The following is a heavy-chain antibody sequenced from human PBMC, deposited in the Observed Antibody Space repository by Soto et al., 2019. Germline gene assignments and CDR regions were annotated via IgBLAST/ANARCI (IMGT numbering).Heavy chain of an antibody. D-gene: IGHD3-3*01. Sequence: PGGSLRLSCAASGFTFSDYYMSWIRQAPGKGLEWVSYISSSGSTIYYADSVKGRFTISRDNAKNSLYLQMNSLRAEDTAVYYCARVQPGGYDFWSGYSFVMDVWGQGTTVTVSS. CDR1: GFTFSDYY. CDR3: ARVQPGGYDFWSGYSFVMDV. V-gene: IGHV3-11*01. CDR2: ISSSGSTI. J-gene: IGHJ6*02.